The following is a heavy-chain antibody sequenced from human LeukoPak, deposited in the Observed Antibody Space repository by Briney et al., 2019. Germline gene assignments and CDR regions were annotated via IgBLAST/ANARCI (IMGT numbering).Heavy chain of an antibody. V-gene: IGHV4-61*02. J-gene: IGHJ4*02. CDR2: IYTSEST. CDR3: ARLSTVTTSFDY. CDR1: GGSISSGSYY. D-gene: IGHD4-17*01. Sequence: SETLSLTCTVSGGSISSGSYYWSWIRQPAGKGLEWIGRIYTSESTNYNPSLKSRVTISVDTSKNQFSLKLSSVTAADTAVYYCARLSTVTTSFDYWGQGTLVTVSS.